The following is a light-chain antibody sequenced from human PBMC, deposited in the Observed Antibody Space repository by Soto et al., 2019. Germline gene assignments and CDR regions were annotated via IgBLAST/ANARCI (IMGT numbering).Light chain of an antibody. V-gene: IGKV4-1*01. CDR3: HKYSITRT. J-gene: IGKJ1*01. CDR1: QSVLYSSNNKNY. CDR2: WAA. Sequence: DLVMTQSPDYLAVSLGEMATINCKSSQSVLYSSNNKNYLAWYQQKPGQPPKLLIYWAATRESGVPDRFSGSGSGTDFTLTISSLQAEDVTGSYCHKYSITRTFGQGTKVEIK.